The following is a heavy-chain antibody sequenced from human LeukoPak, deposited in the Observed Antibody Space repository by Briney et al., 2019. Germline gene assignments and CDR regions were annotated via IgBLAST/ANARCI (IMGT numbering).Heavy chain of an antibody. CDR3: AKVRTYFYHGLDV. V-gene: IGHV4-61*01. CDR1: AGSVSNGNYY. CDR2: IYYTGTT. D-gene: IGHD1-14*01. J-gene: IGHJ6*02. Sequence: SETLSLTSTVSAGSVSNGNYYWSWLRQPPGKALEWIGYIYYTGTTYYIPSLEGRVTISVDTSKNQFSVKLKSVTAADTAVYYCAKVRTYFYHGLDVWGQGTTVTVSS.